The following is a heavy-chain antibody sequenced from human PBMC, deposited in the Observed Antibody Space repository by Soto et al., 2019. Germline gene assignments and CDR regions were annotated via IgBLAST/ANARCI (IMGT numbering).Heavy chain of an antibody. V-gene: IGHV3-30*18. D-gene: IGHD3-10*01. Sequence: GGSLRLSCAASGFTFSSYGMHRVRQAPGKGLEWVAVISYDGSNKYYADSVKGRFTISRDNSKNTLYLQMNSLRAEDTAVYYCAKDRGFGELLFDYWGQGTLVTVS. CDR2: ISYDGSNK. J-gene: IGHJ4*02. CDR3: AKDRGFGELLFDY. CDR1: GFTFSSYG.